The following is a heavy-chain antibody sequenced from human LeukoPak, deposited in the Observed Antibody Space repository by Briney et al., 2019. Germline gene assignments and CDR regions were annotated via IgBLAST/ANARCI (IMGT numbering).Heavy chain of an antibody. CDR2: IYYSGST. J-gene: IGHJ4*02. V-gene: IGHV4-31*03. CDR3: ARAGGYLAIDY. CDR1: GGSISSGGYS. D-gene: IGHD6-25*01. Sequence: PSQTLSLTCTVSGGSISSGGYSWSWSRQPPGKGLEWIGYIYYSGSTYYNPSLKSRVTISVDTSKNQFSLKLSSVTAADTAVYYCARAGGYLAIDYWGQGTLVTASS.